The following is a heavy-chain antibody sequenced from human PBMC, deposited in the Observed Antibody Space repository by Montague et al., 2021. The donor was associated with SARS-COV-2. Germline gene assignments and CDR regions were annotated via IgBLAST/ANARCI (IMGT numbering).Heavy chain of an antibody. CDR1: GGSVSSSPYY. D-gene: IGHD3-10*01. Sequence: SETRSLTCTVSGGSVSSSPYYWGWIRQPPGRGLEWVGSISYSGRTYFSPSLKSRLTISVDSSENQFSLRLSSVTAADTAVYYCASSYYYGSGTYVYNYYREFWGKGTTVTVSS. CDR3: ASSYYYGSGTYVYNYYREF. CDR2: ISYSGRT. J-gene: IGHJ6*03. V-gene: IGHV4-39*01.